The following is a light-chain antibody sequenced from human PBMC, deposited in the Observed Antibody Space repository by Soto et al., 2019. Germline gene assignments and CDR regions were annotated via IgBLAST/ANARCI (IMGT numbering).Light chain of an antibody. Sequence: DIQMTQSPSSLAASVGDRVTITCRSSQSIFNXLNXXQXXPXXXXXVXXXAVSSLQIGVPSRFAGSGSGTDFTLTITDLRPEDSATYYCQQTYSELVYTFGRGTKVDIK. V-gene: IGKV1-39*01. J-gene: IGKJ2*01. CDR2: AVS. CDR1: QSIFNX. CDR3: QQTYSELVYT.